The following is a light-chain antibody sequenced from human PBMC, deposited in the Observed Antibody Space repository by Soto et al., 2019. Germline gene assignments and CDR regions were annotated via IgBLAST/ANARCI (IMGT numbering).Light chain of an antibody. J-gene: IGLJ1*01. Sequence: QSALTQPASVSGSPGQSITISCTGTSSDVGNYNYVSWYQQYPGRVPKLLIYMVNKRPSGVPDRFSGSKFGNTASLTISGLQADDEATFYCCSYAGSCDYVFGTGTKVTVL. CDR3: CSYAGSCDYV. V-gene: IGLV2-8*01. CDR2: MVN. CDR1: SSDVGNYNY.